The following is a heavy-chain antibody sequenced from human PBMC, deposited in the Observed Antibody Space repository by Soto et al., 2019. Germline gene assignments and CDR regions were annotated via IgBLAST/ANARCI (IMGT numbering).Heavy chain of an antibody. Sequence: ASVKVSCKASGGTFSSYAISWVRQAPGQGLEWMGGIIPIFGTANYAQKFQGRVTITADKSTSTAYMELSSLRSEDTAVYYCARVAPYCGGDCYAGGVYYYGMDVRGQGTTVTVSS. D-gene: IGHD2-21*02. J-gene: IGHJ6*02. CDR1: GGTFSSYA. V-gene: IGHV1-69*06. CDR2: IIPIFGTA. CDR3: ARVAPYCGGDCYAGGVYYYGMDV.